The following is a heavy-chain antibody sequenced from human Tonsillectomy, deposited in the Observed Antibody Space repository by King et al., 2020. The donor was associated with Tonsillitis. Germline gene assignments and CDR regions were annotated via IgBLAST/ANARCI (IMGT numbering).Heavy chain of an antibody. CDR1: GGSISSGGYS. D-gene: IGHD3-16*02. Sequence: VQLQESGSGLVKPSQTLSLTCAVSGGSISSGGYSWSWIRQPPGKGLEWIGYIYHSGSTYYNPSLKSRVTISVDRSKNQFSLKLSSVTAADTAVYDCARGGLNYEYVWGSYRLTWFDYWGQGTLVTVSS. CDR2: IYHSGST. V-gene: IGHV4-30-2*01. CDR3: ARGGLNYEYVWGSYRLTWFDY. J-gene: IGHJ4*02.